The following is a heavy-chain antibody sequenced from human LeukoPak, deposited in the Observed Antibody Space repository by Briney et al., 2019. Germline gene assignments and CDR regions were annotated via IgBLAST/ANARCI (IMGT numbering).Heavy chain of an antibody. Sequence: PSETLSLTCTVSGGSLSSYYWSWIRQPPGKGLEWIGYIYYSGSTNYNPSLKSRVTISVDTSKNQFSLKLSSVTAADTAVYYCARTHSGSYYYYYGMDVWGQGTTVTVSS. CDR1: GGSLSSYY. D-gene: IGHD1-26*01. J-gene: IGHJ6*02. CDR2: IYYSGST. V-gene: IGHV4-59*01. CDR3: ARTHSGSYYYYYGMDV.